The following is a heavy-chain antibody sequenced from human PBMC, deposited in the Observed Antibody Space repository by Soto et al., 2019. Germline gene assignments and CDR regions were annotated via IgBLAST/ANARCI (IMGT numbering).Heavy chain of an antibody. D-gene: IGHD3-3*01. CDR2: IYPGDSDT. V-gene: IGHV5-51*01. J-gene: IGHJ4*02. CDR1: GYSFTSYW. Sequence: PGESLKISCKGSGYSFTSYWIGWVRQMPGKGLEWMGIIYPGDSDTRYSPSFQGQVTISADKSISTAYLQWSSLKASGTAMYYCARPLYDFWSGYPRGPDYFDYWGQGTLVTVSS. CDR3: ARPLYDFWSGYPRGPDYFDY.